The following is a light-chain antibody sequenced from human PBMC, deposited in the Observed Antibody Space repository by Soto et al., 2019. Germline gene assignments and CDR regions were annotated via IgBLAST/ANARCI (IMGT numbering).Light chain of an antibody. CDR2: SNN. CDR3: ATWDDSLKGVV. V-gene: IGLV1-44*01. Sequence: QSVLTQPPSASGTPGQRVTISCSGSSSNIGSNTVSWYQQLPGTAPKLLIHSNNQWPSGVPDRFSGSKSGTSASLAISGLQSGDEADYFCATWDDSLKGVVFGGGTKLTVL. CDR1: SSNIGSNT. J-gene: IGLJ3*02.